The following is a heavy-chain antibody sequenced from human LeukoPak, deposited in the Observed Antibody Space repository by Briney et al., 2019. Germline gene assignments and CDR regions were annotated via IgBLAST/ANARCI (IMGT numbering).Heavy chain of an antibody. D-gene: IGHD3-10*01. V-gene: IGHV4-34*01. CDR3: ARSVMVRGVYDY. J-gene: IGHJ4*02. CDR2: INHSGST. CDR1: GGSFSGYY. Sequence: SETLSLTCAVHGGSFSGYYWSWIRQPPGKGLEWIGEINHSGSTNYNPSLKSRVTISVDTSKNQFSLKLSSVTAADTAVYYCARSVMVRGVYDYWGQGTLVTVSS.